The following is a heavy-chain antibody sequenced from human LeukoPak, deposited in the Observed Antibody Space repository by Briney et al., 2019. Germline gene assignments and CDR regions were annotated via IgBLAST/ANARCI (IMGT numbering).Heavy chain of an antibody. J-gene: IGHJ4*02. CDR1: GFTFSSYG. Sequence: GGSLRLSCAASGFTFSSYGMNWVRQAPGKGLEWVSYIDGSSRAIYYADSVKGRFTVSRDNAKNSLFLRMNSLRDEDTAVYFCARKMALWGQGTLVTVSS. CDR2: IDGSSRAI. D-gene: IGHD5-24*01. V-gene: IGHV3-48*02. CDR3: ARKMAL.